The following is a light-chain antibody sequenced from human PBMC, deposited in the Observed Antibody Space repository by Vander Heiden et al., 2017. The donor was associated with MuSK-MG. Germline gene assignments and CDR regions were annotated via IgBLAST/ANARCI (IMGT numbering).Light chain of an antibody. CDR3: QRCDTNPQI. CDR2: SAS. Sequence: DIQVTQSPSSLSASVGDRVTITCRASQYISNYLNWYQQRPGKAPNLLIYSASSLQSGVPSRFSDSASGTDFTLTISRLHPEDCTTYYCQRCDTNPQIFGQGTRLEMK. J-gene: IGKJ5*01. V-gene: IGKV1-39*01. CDR1: QYISNY.